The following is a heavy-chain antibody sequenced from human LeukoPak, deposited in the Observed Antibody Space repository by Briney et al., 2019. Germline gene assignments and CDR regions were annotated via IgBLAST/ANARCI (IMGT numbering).Heavy chain of an antibody. CDR1: GGSISSYY. CDR3: ARDPMAGTFRAFDI. CDR2: IYSRGST. Sequence: PSEALSPTCTVSGGSISSYYWSWIRQPAGKGLEWIGRIYSRGSTNYNPSLQSRVTMSVDTSKNQISLKLNSVTAADTAAYYCARDPMAGTFRAFDIWGQGTMVTVSS. J-gene: IGHJ3*02. D-gene: IGHD6-19*01. V-gene: IGHV4-4*07.